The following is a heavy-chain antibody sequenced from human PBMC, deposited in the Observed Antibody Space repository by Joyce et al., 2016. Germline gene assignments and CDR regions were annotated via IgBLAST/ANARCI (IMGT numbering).Heavy chain of an antibody. CDR3: ARGLFGSNWGDY. J-gene: IGHJ4*02. D-gene: IGHD3-10*01. Sequence: EVQLLESGGGLVQPGGSLRLSCAASGFTFSNFAMSWVRQGPGKGLEWVSSISGSGGVAKYADSVKGRFTISRDNSKNTLFLEMSSLRVEDTAVYYCARGLFGSNWGDYWGQGTLVTVSS. CDR2: ISGSGGVA. CDR1: GFTFSNFA. V-gene: IGHV3-23*01.